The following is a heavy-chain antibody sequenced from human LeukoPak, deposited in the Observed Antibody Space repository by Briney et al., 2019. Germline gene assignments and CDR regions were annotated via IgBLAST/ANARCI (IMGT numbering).Heavy chain of an antibody. CDR2: INPNSGGT. D-gene: IGHD5-12*01. J-gene: IGHJ5*02. Sequence: ASVKVSCKASGYTFTSYGISWVRQAPGQGLEWMGRINPNSGGTNYAQKFQGRVTMTRDTSISTAYMELSRLRSDDTAVYYYARAKPYSGYDWGSWFDPWGQGTLVTVSS. CDR3: ARAKPYSGYDWGSWFDP. CDR1: GYTFTSYG. V-gene: IGHV1-2*06.